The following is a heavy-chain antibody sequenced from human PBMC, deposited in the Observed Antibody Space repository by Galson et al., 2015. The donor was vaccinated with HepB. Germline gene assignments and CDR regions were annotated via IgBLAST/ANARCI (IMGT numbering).Heavy chain of an antibody. CDR3: ARRDGYNFEPDFLDY. V-gene: IGHV3-48*02. CDR2: ISSSSSTI. CDR1: GFTFSSYS. Sequence: LRLSCAASGFTFSSYSMNWGPQAPGKGLEWVSYISSSSSTIYYADSVKGRFTISRDNAKNSLYLQMNSLRDEDTAVYYCARRDGYNFEPDFLDYWGQGTLVTVSS. D-gene: IGHD5-24*01. J-gene: IGHJ4*02.